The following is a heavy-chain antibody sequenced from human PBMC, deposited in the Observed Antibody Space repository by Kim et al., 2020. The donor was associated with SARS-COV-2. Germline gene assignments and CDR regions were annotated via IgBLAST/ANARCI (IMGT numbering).Heavy chain of an antibody. Sequence: SETLSLTCTVSGGSISSSSYYWGWIRQPPGKGLEWIGSIYYSGSTYYNPSLKSRVTISVDTSKNQFSLKLSSVTAADTAVYYCARFGDIVVVPAARALYDYWGQGTLVTVSS. D-gene: IGHD2-2*01. V-gene: IGHV4-39*01. CDR1: GGSISSSSYY. CDR2: IYYSGST. CDR3: ARFGDIVVVPAARALYDY. J-gene: IGHJ4*02.